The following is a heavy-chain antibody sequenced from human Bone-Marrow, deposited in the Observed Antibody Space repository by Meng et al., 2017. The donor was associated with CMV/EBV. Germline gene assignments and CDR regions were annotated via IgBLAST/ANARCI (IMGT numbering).Heavy chain of an antibody. Sequence: GESLKISCAASRFTFSSYSMNWVRQAPGKGLEWVSYISSSSSYIYYVDSVKGRFTISRDNAKNSLFLQMNSLRAGVTAVYYCAREDCSSTSCRFQHWGQGTLVTVSS. CDR3: AREDCSSTSCRFQH. J-gene: IGHJ1*01. CDR1: RFTFSSYS. D-gene: IGHD2-2*01. CDR2: ISSSSSYI. V-gene: IGHV3-21*01.